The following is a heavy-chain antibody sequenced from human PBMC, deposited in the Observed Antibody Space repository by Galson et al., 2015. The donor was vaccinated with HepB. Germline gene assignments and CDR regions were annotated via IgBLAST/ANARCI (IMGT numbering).Heavy chain of an antibody. Sequence: PLSLTCTVSGDSISDYYWSWLRQPPGKGLQWIGSIFYTGSTDYNPSLKRRVTISLDTSKNHFSLKLKSVTAADTAVYYCARVKTGCHGFWGPGALVTVAS. J-gene: IGHJ1*01. CDR1: GDSISDYY. V-gene: IGHV4-59*01. D-gene: IGHD3-9*01. CDR2: IFYTGST. CDR3: ARVKTGCHGF.